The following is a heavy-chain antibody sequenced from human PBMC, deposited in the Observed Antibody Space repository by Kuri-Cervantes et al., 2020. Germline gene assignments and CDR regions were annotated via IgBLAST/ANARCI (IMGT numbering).Heavy chain of an antibody. CDR2: IIPIFGTA. CDR3: STDTVTATGNAFDI. D-gene: IGHD4-17*01. Sequence: SVKVSCKASGGTFSSYAISWVRQAPGQGLEWMGGIIPIFGTANYAQKFQGRVTITADESTSTAYMELSSLRSEDTAVYYCSTDTVTATGNAFDIWGQGTMVTVSS. V-gene: IGHV1-69*13. J-gene: IGHJ3*02. CDR1: GGTFSSYA.